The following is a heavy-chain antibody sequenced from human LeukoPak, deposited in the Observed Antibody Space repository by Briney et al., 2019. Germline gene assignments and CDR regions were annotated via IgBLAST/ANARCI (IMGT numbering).Heavy chain of an antibody. J-gene: IGHJ4*02. Sequence: PGGSLRLSCAASGFTFSSYSMNWVRQAPGKGLEWVSSISSSSSYIYYADSVKGRFTISRDNAKNSLYLQMNSLRAEDTAVYHCARDDIAAAGTWGQGTLVTVSS. CDR2: ISSSSSYI. CDR3: ARDDIAAAGT. D-gene: IGHD6-13*01. CDR1: GFTFSSYS. V-gene: IGHV3-21*01.